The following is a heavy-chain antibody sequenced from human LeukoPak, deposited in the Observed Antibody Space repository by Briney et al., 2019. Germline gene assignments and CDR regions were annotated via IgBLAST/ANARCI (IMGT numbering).Heavy chain of an antibody. CDR3: AKVGFSEMEWLLYSDH. CDR1: GFTFSNYD. Sequence: GGSLRLSCAASGFTFSNYDMSWVRQAPGKGLEWVSYITSGSSTIYYADSVKGRFTISRDNSKNTLYLQMNSLRAEDTAVYYCAKVGFSEMEWLLYSDHWGQGTLVTVSS. J-gene: IGHJ4*02. V-gene: IGHV3-48*01. D-gene: IGHD3-3*01. CDR2: ITSGSSTI.